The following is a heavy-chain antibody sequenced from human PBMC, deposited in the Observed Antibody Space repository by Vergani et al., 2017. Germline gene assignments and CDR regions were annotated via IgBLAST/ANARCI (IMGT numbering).Heavy chain of an antibody. CDR2: IYYSGST. CDR1: GGSISSYY. CDR3: ARGGVRGVARSWFDP. V-gene: IGHV4-59*01. Sequence: QVQLQESGPGLVKPSETLSLTCTVSGGSISSYYWSWIRQPPGKGLEWIGYIYYSGSTNYNPSLKSRVTISVDTSKNQFSLKLSSVTAADTAVYYCARGGVRGVARSWFDPWGQGTLVTVSS. J-gene: IGHJ5*02. D-gene: IGHD3-10*01.